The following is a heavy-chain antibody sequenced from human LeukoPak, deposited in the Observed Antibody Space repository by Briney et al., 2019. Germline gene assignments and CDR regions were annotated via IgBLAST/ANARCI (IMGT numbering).Heavy chain of an antibody. CDR1: GGSISSGSYY. CDR2: IYTGGST. J-gene: IGHJ4*02. Sequence: PSQTLSLTCTVSGGSISSGSYYWRWLRQPAGKGLEWIVRIYTGGSTNYNPSLKSRVTISVDTSKNQFSLKLSSVTAADTAVYYCARDGVYSNMFDYWGQGTLVTVSS. CDR3: ARDGVYSNMFDY. V-gene: IGHV4-61*02. D-gene: IGHD6-13*01.